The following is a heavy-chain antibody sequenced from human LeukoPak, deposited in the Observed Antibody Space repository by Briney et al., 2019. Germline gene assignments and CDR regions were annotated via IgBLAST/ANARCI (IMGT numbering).Heavy chain of an antibody. J-gene: IGHJ5*02. CDR2: INPDSGGT. CDR1: GYTFTGYY. D-gene: IGHD2-2*01. Sequence: ASVKVSCKASGYTFTGYYMHWVRQAPGQGLEWMGWINPDSGGTNYAQKFQGRVTMTRDTSISTAYMELSRLRSDDTAVYYCARRRYCSSTSCYLGDGWFDPWGQGTLVTVSS. CDR3: ARRRYCSSTSCYLGDGWFDP. V-gene: IGHV1-2*02.